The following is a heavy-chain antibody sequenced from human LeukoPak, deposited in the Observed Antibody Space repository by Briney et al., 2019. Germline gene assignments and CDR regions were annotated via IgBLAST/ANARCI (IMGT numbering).Heavy chain of an antibody. CDR3: ARYITMVRGVIPFDY. CDR1: GYSISSGYY. CDR2: VYDSGST. Sequence: SETLSLTCAVSGYSISSGYYGGWIRQPPGEGLGWIGSVYDSGSTYYNPSLKSRVTISVDTSKNQFSLKLSSVTAADTAVYYCARYITMVRGVIPFDYWGQGTLVTVSS. D-gene: IGHD3-10*01. V-gene: IGHV4-38-2*01. J-gene: IGHJ4*02.